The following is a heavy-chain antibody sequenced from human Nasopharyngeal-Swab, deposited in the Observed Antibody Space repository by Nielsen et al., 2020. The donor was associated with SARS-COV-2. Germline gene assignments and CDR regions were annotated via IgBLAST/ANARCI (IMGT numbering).Heavy chain of an antibody. Sequence: GESLKISCAASGFTVSSNYMSWVRQAPGKGLEWVSVLYSGGSTYYADSVKGRFTISRDNSKNTLYLQMNSLRAEDTAVYYCARDLYRQQWPLYNYYGMDVWGQGTTVTVSS. V-gene: IGHV3-53*01. D-gene: IGHD6-19*01. CDR1: GFTVSSNY. CDR3: ARDLYRQQWPLYNYYGMDV. J-gene: IGHJ6*02. CDR2: LYSGGST.